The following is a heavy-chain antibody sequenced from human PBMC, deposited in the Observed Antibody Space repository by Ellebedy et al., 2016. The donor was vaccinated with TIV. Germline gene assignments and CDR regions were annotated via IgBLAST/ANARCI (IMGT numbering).Heavy chain of an antibody. D-gene: IGHD1-26*01. J-gene: IGHJ4*02. V-gene: IGHV3-23*01. CDR3: AKSEAGGTYLWLY. CDR2: ISGSGGST. Sequence: GESLKISXAASGFTFISYAMTWVRQAPGKGLEWVSTISGSGGSTYSAHSVKGRFTISRDNSKNTVYLQLNSLRVEDTAVYYCAKSEAGGTYLWLYWGQGALVTVSS. CDR1: GFTFISYA.